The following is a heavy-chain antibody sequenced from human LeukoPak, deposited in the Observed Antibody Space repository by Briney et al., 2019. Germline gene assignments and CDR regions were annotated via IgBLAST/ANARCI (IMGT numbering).Heavy chain of an antibody. Sequence: GASLKVSCKDSRYTFTSYDIYSVPQAPRQGLEWMAWMNPNSGNTRSAQTLQGRVTMTRNTSISTAYIELSSLRSEDTAVYYCARGMMYHDFLLGYYGYYYYGMDVWGQGTTVTVPS. CDR2: MNPNSGNT. D-gene: IGHD3-3*01. V-gene: IGHV1-8*01. J-gene: IGHJ6*02. CDR3: ARGMMYHDFLLGYYGYYYYGMDV. CDR1: RYTFTSYD.